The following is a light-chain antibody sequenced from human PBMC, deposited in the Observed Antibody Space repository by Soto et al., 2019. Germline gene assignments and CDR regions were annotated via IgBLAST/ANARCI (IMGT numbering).Light chain of an antibody. J-gene: IGKJ4*01. CDR2: GAS. V-gene: IGKV3-20*01. Sequence: EIVLTQSPGTLSLSPGERATLSCRASQSVSSSYLAWYQQKPGQAPRLLIYGASSRATGIPDRFSGSGSGTEFTLTISRLEPEDFAVYYCQQYGSSRPLTFGGGTKVEIK. CDR1: QSVSSSY. CDR3: QQYGSSRPLT.